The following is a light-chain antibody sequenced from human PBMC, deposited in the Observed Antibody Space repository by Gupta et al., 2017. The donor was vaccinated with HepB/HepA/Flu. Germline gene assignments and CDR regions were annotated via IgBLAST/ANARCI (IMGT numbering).Light chain of an antibody. J-gene: IGLJ2*01. V-gene: IGLV2-8*01. CDR3: SSYAGNNNLI. Sequence: QSALPQPPSASGSPGQSVTISCTGTSSDVGGYDYVSWYQQHPGKAPKLIIHEVNRRPSGVPDRFSGSKSGNTASLTVSGLQTEDEADYYCSSYAGNNNLIFGGGTRLTVL. CDR2: EVN. CDR1: SSDVGGYDY.